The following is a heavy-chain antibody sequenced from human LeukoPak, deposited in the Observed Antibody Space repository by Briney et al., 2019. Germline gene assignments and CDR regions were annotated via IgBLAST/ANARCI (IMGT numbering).Heavy chain of an antibody. V-gene: IGHV3-30*02. CDR3: ARRSYYYDSSGYYYTGGSYYYYYMDV. J-gene: IGHJ6*03. CDR1: GFTFSSYG. D-gene: IGHD3-22*01. CDR2: IRYDGSNK. Sequence: PGGSLRLSCAASGFTFSSYGMHWVRQAPGKGLEWAAFIRYDGSNKYYADSVKGRFTISRDNSKNTLYLQMNSLRAVDTAVYYCARRSYYYDSSGYYYTGGSYYYYYMDVWGKGTTVTVSS.